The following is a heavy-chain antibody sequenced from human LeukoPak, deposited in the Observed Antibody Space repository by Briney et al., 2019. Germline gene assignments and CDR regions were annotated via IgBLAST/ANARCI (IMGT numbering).Heavy chain of an antibody. V-gene: IGHV4-39*07. CDR2: IYHSGST. CDR1: GGSISSSSYY. CDR3: ARGGYSYGYGRNAFDI. Sequence: SETLSLTCTVSGGSISSSSYYWGWIRQPPGKGLEWIGSIYHSGSTYYNPSLKSRVTLSVDTSKNQFSLKLSSVTAADTAVYYCARGGYSYGYGRNAFDIWGQGTMVTVSS. D-gene: IGHD5-18*01. J-gene: IGHJ3*02.